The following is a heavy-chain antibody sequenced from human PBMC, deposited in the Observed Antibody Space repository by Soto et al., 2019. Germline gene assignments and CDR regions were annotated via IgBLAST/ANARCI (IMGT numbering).Heavy chain of an antibody. CDR2: ISYDGINK. D-gene: IGHD3-22*01. CDR3: EKDPHDRSGYPSPVFDC. V-gene: IGHV3-30*18. Sequence: GGSLRLSCAASGFTFSSYCIHWVRQAPCKGLEWVAVISYDGINKYYADSVKGRFNISRDNSKNTLYLQMNSLRAEDTAVYYCEKDPHDRSGYPSPVFDCFGRGTLFTLCS. J-gene: IGHJ4*02. CDR1: GFTFSSYC.